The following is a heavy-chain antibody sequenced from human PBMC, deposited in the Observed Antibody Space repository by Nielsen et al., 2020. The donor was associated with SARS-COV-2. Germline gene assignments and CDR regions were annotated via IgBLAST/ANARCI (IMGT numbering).Heavy chain of an antibody. J-gene: IGHJ4*02. Sequence: WIRQPPGKGLEWIGEINHSGSTNYNPSLKSRVTISVDTSKNQFSLKLSSVTAADTAVYYCASRAGSGSYFVDYWGQGTLVTVSS. CDR3: ASRAGSGSYFVDY. CDR2: INHSGST. V-gene: IGHV4-34*01. D-gene: IGHD3-10*01.